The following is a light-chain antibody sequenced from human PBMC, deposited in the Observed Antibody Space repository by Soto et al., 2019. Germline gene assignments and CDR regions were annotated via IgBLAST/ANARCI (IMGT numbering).Light chain of an antibody. CDR1: QSINSC. V-gene: IGKV1-5*03. Sequence: DIQMTQSPSTLSSSLGDRVTITCRASQSINSCLAWYQQKPGKAPKLLIYKASSLESGVPSRFSGSASGTEFTLTISSLQPDDFASYYCQQYNNYSPWTFGQGTNVEIK. CDR3: QQYNNYSPWT. J-gene: IGKJ1*01. CDR2: KAS.